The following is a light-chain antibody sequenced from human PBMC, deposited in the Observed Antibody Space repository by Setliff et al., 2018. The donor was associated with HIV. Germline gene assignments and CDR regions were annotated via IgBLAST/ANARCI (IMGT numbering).Light chain of an antibody. CDR3: CSYGSGDIWV. J-gene: IGLJ3*02. CDR1: RSDVGNTLS. Sequence: QSVLAQPASVSGSPGQSINISCTGSRSDVGNTLSVSWYQQNVGEVPKLLIYEVDRRPSGISHRFTGSKSANTASLTISGLQVEDEAYYYCCSYGSGDIWVFGGGTKVTVL. V-gene: IGLV2-23*02. CDR2: EVD.